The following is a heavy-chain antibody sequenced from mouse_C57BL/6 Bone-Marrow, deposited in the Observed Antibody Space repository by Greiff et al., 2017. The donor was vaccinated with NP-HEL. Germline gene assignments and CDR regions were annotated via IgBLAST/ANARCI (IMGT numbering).Heavy chain of an antibody. CDR2: IYWDDDK. CDR3: ARMVFYYGSSYEACYYAMDY. D-gene: IGHD1-1*01. J-gene: IGHJ4*01. Sequence: QVTLKESGPGILQSSQTLSLTCSFSGFSLSTSGMGVSWIRQPSGKGLEWLAHIYWDDDKRYNPSLKSRLTISKDTSRNQVFLKITSVDTADTATYYCARMVFYYGSSYEACYYAMDYWGQGTSVTVSS. CDR1: GFSLSTSGMG. V-gene: IGHV8-12*01.